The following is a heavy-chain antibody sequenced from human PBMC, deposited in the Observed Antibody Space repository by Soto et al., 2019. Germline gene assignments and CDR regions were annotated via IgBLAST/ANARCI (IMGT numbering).Heavy chain of an antibody. CDR1: GGSISSGDYY. CDR3: AREGRFWGNQNNGFDP. V-gene: IGHV4-30-4*01. D-gene: IGHD3-16*01. J-gene: IGHJ5*02. CDR2: IYYSGST. Sequence: QVQLQESGPGLVKPSQTLSLTCTVSGGSISSGDYYWNWIRQAPGKGLEWIGYIYYSGSTHYNPSLKSRVTISVDTSKNQFSLKLSSVTAADTAVYYCAREGRFWGNQNNGFDPWGQGTLVTVSS.